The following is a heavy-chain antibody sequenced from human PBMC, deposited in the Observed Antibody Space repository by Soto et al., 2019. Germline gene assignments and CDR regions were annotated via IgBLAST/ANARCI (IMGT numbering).Heavy chain of an antibody. Sequence: EVQLMESGGGLVQPGGSLRLSCAASGFTFDNYAMNWVRQAPGKGLEWVSGISATGGSTYYAASVRGRFGISRDNATNSLFLQMNTLRAEDTAVYYCAKDRGRGSPVSGGLDVWGQGTTVTVSS. CDR2: ISATGGST. CDR1: GFTFDNYA. J-gene: IGHJ6*02. D-gene: IGHD3-10*01. CDR3: AKDRGRGSPVSGGLDV. V-gene: IGHV3-23*01.